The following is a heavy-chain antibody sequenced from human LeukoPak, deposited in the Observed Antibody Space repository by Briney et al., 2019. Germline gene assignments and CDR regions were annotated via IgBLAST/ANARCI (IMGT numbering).Heavy chain of an antibody. Sequence: SETLSLTCAVYGGSFSGYYWSWIRQPPGKGLEWIGEINHSGSTNYNPSLKSRVTISVDTSKNQFSLKLSSVTAADTAVYYCARGVPLLRITMIVAGIKGGYFDYWGQGTLVTVSS. CDR1: GGSFSGYY. CDR2: INHSGST. CDR3: ARGVPLLRITMIVAGIKGGYFDY. D-gene: IGHD3-22*01. V-gene: IGHV4-34*01. J-gene: IGHJ4*02.